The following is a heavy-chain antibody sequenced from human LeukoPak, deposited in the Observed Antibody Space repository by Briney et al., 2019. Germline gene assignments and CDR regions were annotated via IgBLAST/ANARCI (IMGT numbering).Heavy chain of an antibody. CDR3: ARGLQAAAGTIDY. CDR1: GYTFTSYD. V-gene: IGHV1-8*01. CDR2: KNPNSGNT. D-gene: IGHD6-13*01. J-gene: IGHJ4*02. Sequence: ASVKVSCKASGYTFTSYDINWVRQATGQGLEWMGWKNPNSGNTGYAQKFQGRVTMTRNTSISTAYMELSSLRSEDTAVYYCARGLQAAAGTIDYWGQGTLVTVSS.